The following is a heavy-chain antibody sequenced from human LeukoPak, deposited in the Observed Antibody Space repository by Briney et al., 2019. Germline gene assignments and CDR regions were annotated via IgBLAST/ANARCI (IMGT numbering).Heavy chain of an antibody. Sequence: PGGSLRLSCAASGFAVSSNYMSWVRKAPGKGLEWVSVIYTDGTTYYADSVKGRFTISRDNSRNTLYLQMNSLRAEDTAVYYCARDLATRQRTGLYDSWGQGTLVTVSS. CDR3: ARDLATRQRTGLYDS. D-gene: IGHD3-16*02. CDR1: GFAVSSNY. V-gene: IGHV3-66*01. J-gene: IGHJ4*02. CDR2: IYTDGTT.